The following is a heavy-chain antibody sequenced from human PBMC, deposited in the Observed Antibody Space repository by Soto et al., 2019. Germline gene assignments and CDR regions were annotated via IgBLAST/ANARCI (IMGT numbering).Heavy chain of an antibody. Sequence: QVQLAQSGAEVKKPGASVKVSCKASGYTFTSYAMHWVRQAPGQRLEWMGWINAGNGNTKYSQKFQGRVTITRDTSASTAYMELSSLRSEDTAVYYCARLRESITMIVVAPLGYYYGMDVWGQGTTVTVSS. J-gene: IGHJ6*02. CDR3: ARLRESITMIVVAPLGYYYGMDV. V-gene: IGHV1-3*01. CDR2: INAGNGNT. CDR1: GYTFTSYA. D-gene: IGHD3-22*01.